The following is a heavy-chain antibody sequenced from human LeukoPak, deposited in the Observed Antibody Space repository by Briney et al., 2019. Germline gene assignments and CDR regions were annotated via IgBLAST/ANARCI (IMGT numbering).Heavy chain of an antibody. Sequence: ASVKVSCKASGYTFTNYGISWVRQAPGQGLEWVGWINGYNGNTNYSQKFQGRVTMTTDTSTSTAYMELRTLRSDDTAVYYCTRVPELPDYWGQGTLVTVSS. CDR3: TRVPELPDY. D-gene: IGHD2-15*01. V-gene: IGHV1-18*01. CDR1: GYTFTNYG. CDR2: INGYNGNT. J-gene: IGHJ4*02.